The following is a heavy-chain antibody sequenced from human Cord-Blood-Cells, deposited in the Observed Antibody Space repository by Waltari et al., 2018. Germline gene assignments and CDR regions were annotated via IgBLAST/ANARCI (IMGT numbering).Heavy chain of an antibody. Sequence: EVQLVESGGGLVQPGRSLRLSCAASGFTFDDYAMHWVRQAPGKGLEWVSGISWNSGSIGDADSVKGRFTISRDNAKNSLYLQMNSLRAEDTALYYCAKDRYSSLAGPSDYWGQGTLVTVSS. D-gene: IGHD6-6*01. V-gene: IGHV3-9*01. J-gene: IGHJ4*02. CDR1: GFTFDDYA. CDR3: AKDRYSSLAGPSDY. CDR2: ISWNSGSI.